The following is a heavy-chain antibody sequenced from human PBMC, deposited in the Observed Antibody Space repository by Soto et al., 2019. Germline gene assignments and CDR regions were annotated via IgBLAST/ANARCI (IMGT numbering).Heavy chain of an antibody. Sequence: QLGGSLRLSCAASGFTFSSYEMNWVRQAPGKGLEWVSYISSSGSTIYYADSVKGRFTISRDNAKNSLYLQMNSLRAEDTAVYYCARDGEAAAGYDAFAIWGQGTMVTVS. CDR1: GFTFSSYE. CDR3: ARDGEAAAGYDAFAI. V-gene: IGHV3-48*03. CDR2: ISSSGSTI. D-gene: IGHD6-13*01. J-gene: IGHJ3*02.